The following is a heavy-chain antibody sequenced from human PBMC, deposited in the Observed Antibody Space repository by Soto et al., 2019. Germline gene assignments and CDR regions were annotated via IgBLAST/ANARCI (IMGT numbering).Heavy chain of an antibody. Sequence: SVKVSCKASGFTFTSSAVQWVRQARGQRLEWIGWIVVGSGNTNYAQKFQERVTITRDMSTSTAYMELSSLRSEDTAVYYCAADALSNIVVVPAAIPGMDVWGQGTTVTAP. CDR2: IVVGSGNT. J-gene: IGHJ6*02. CDR3: AADALSNIVVVPAAIPGMDV. CDR1: GFTFTSSA. D-gene: IGHD2-2*02. V-gene: IGHV1-58*01.